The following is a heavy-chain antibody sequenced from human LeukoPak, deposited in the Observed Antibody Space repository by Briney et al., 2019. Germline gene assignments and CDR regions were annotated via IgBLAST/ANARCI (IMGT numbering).Heavy chain of an antibody. Sequence: PSETLSLTCTVSGGSISSSNYYWGWIRQPPGKGLEWIASIHYSETTYYNPSLKSRVTISVDTSKNHFSLKLSSVTAADTAVYYCARARAYCGGDCYVFYYYYYMDVWGKGTTVTVSS. D-gene: IGHD2-21*02. CDR2: IHYSETT. CDR1: GGSISSSNYY. CDR3: ARARAYCGGDCYVFYYYYYMDV. J-gene: IGHJ6*03. V-gene: IGHV4-39*02.